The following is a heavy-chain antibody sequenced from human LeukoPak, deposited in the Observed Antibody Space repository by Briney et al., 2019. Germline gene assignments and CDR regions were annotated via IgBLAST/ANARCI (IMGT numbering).Heavy chain of an antibody. Sequence: GGSLRLSCTASGFTFSSYSMNWVRQAPGKGLEWVSSITSSSSYIYYADSVKGRFTISRDNAKNSLYLQMNSLRAEDTAVYYCARDWGPWTYYYGMDVWGQGTTVTVSS. V-gene: IGHV3-21*04. J-gene: IGHJ6*02. CDR3: ARDWGPWTYYYGMDV. CDR2: ITSSSSYI. CDR1: GFTFSSYS. D-gene: IGHD3-16*01.